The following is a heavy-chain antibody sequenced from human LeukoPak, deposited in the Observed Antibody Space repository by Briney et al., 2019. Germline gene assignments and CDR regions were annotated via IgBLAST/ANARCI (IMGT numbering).Heavy chain of an antibody. Sequence: ASVKVSCKVSGYTLTELSMHWVRQAPGKGLEWMGGFDPEDGETIYAQKFQGRVTMTEDTSTDTAYMELSSLRSEDTAVYYCATASSGWYGGGWFDPWGQGTLVTVSS. CDR2: FDPEDGET. J-gene: IGHJ5*02. CDR1: GYTLTELS. D-gene: IGHD6-19*01. V-gene: IGHV1-24*01. CDR3: ATASSGWYGGGWFDP.